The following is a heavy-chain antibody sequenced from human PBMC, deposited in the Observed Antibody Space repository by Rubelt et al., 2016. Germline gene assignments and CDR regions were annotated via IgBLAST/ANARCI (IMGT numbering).Heavy chain of an antibody. Sequence: EVQLVESGGGLIQPGGSLRLSCAASGFTFTSYAMSWVRQAPGKGLDWVSSISSRSSYIYYADSVEGRFTISRDNGKNSLYLQMNSLRAEDTAVYYCARGAFIAAAGSSGYFDYWGQGTLVTVSS. CDR2: ISSRSSYI. V-gene: IGHV3-21*01. J-gene: IGHJ4*02. CDR3: ARGAFIAAAGSSGYFDY. D-gene: IGHD6-13*01. CDR1: GFTFTSYA.